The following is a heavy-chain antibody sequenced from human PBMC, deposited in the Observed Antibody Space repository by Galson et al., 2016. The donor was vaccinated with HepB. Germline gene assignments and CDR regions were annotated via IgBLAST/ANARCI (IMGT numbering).Heavy chain of an antibody. CDR3: ARHTSVPKTRGFDM. CDR1: GDSISGANW. D-gene: IGHD4-11*01. Sequence: ETLSLTCAVSGDSISGANWWSWVRQSPEQGLEWIGEIFHTGTTHYNPSFESRVTISMDQFQNQLSLSLNAVTAADTAAYYCARHTSVPKTRGFDMWGPGTMVIVSS. J-gene: IGHJ3*02. V-gene: IGHV4-4*02. CDR2: IFHTGTT.